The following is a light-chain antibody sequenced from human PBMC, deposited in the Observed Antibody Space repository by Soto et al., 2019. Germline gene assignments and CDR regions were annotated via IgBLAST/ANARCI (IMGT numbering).Light chain of an antibody. CDR2: GAS. Sequence: EIVMTQSPATLSLSPGERATLSCRASQSVSSSYLSWYQQKPGQAPRLLIYGASTRATGIPARFSGSGFGTDFTLTISSLQPEDFAVYYCQQDYNLLFGQGTKVDIK. V-gene: IGKV3D-7*01. CDR1: QSVSSSY. J-gene: IGKJ1*01. CDR3: QQDYNLL.